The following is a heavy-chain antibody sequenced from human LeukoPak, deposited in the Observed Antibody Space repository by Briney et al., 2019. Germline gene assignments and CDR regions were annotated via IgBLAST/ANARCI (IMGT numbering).Heavy chain of an antibody. Sequence: GGSLRLSCAASGFTFRTYWMQWVRQAPGKGLVWVSQINSDGSDTNYADSVKGRFTISRDNAKNTLFLQMNSLRAEDTAVYYCVRDNYGVDFWGQGTLVTVSS. CDR1: GFTFRTYW. V-gene: IGHV3-74*01. CDR3: VRDNYGVDF. CDR2: INSDGSDT. J-gene: IGHJ4*02. D-gene: IGHD2-8*01.